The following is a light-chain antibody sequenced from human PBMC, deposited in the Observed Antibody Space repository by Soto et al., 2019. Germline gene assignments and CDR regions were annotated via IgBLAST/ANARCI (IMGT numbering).Light chain of an antibody. J-gene: IGKJ5*01. Sequence: TQPVASQAVSMGRRRTINCNPSQTCYDSSSISSYLAWYQQKPGQPPKLLIFGASTRETGVPYRFSGSGSGTDFTLTISRLQPDDLAVYYCQQYYYNPKSFGQGTRLEIK. CDR1: QTCYDSSSISSY. V-gene: IGKV4-1*01. CDR2: GAS. CDR3: QQYYYNPKS.